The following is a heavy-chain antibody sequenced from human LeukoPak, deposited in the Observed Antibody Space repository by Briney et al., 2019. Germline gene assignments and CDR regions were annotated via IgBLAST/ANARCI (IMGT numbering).Heavy chain of an antibody. V-gene: IGHV1-24*01. CDR1: GYTLTELS. D-gene: IGHD6-13*01. CDR2: FDPEDGET. Sequence: GASVTVSFKVSGYTLTELSMHWVRQAPGKGLGWMGGFDPEDGETIYAQKFQGRVTMTEDTSTDTAYMGLSSLRSEDTAVYYCATVRYSSSWYLNYWGQGTLVTVSS. CDR3: ATVRYSSSWYLNY. J-gene: IGHJ4*02.